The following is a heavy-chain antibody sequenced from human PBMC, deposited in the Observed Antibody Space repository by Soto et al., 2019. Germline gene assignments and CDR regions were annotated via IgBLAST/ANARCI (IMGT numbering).Heavy chain of an antibody. CDR1: GFTFSSYS. D-gene: IGHD6-25*01. J-gene: IGHJ6*02. CDR3: ARDIVSAILDYYYYGMDV. CDR2: ISSSSSYI. Sequence: EVQLVESGGGLVKPGGSLRLSCAASGFTFSSYSMNWVRQAPGKGLEWVSSISSSSSYIYYADSVKGRFTISRDNAKNSLYLQMNSLRAEDTAVYYCARDIVSAILDYYYYGMDVWGQGTTVTVSS. V-gene: IGHV3-21*01.